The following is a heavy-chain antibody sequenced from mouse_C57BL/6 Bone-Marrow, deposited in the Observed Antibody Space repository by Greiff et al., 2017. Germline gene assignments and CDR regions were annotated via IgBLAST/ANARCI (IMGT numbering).Heavy chain of an antibody. D-gene: IGHD2-1*01. CDR1: GFNIKDDY. J-gene: IGHJ2*01. V-gene: IGHV14-4*01. Sequence: EVQLQQSGAELVRPGASVKLSCTASGFNIKDDYMHWVKQRPEQGLEWIGWIDPENGDTEYASKFQGKATITADTSSNTAYLQLSSLTSEDTAVYYCTTSIYYGKPYYFDYWGQGTTLTVSS. CDR3: TTSIYYGKPYYFDY. CDR2: IDPENGDT.